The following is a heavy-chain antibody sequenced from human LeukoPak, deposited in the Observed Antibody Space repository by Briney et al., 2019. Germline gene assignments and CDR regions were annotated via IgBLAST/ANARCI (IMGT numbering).Heavy chain of an antibody. Sequence: GGSLRLSCAASGFTFSSYWMSWVRQAPGKGLEWVAFIRYDGSNKYYADSVKGRFTISRDNSKNTLYLQMNSLRAEDTAVYYCAKDSGYSSGWYFDYWGQGTLVTVSS. CDR2: IRYDGSNK. J-gene: IGHJ4*02. CDR3: AKDSGYSSGWYFDY. V-gene: IGHV3-30*02. CDR1: GFTFSSYW. D-gene: IGHD6-19*01.